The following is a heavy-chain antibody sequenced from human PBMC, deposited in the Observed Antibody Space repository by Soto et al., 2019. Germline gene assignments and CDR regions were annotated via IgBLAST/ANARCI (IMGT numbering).Heavy chain of an antibody. J-gene: IGHJ4*02. CDR3: TTAPDDYGDYLNDY. Sequence: SLRLSCAASGFTFSNAWMSWVRQAPGKGLEWVGRIKSKTDGGTTDYAAPVKGRFTISRDDSKNTLYLQMNSLKTEDTAVYYCTTAPDDYGDYLNDYWGQGTLVTVSS. V-gene: IGHV3-15*01. D-gene: IGHD4-17*01. CDR2: IKSKTDGGTT. CDR1: GFTFSNAW.